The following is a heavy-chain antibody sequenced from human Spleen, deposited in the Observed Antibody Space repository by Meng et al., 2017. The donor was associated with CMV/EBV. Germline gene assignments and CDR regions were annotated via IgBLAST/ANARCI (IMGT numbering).Heavy chain of an antibody. CDR1: GFTFSNYG. J-gene: IGHJ3*02. V-gene: IGHV3-30*02. CDR2: IRHDVRGN. D-gene: IGHD3-3*01. CDR3: AKQRSRSGYSYDAFDI. Sequence: GESLKISCVASGFTFSNYGMNWVRQVPGKGLEWVSFIRHDVRGNYYADSVKGRFSISRDNSKNTLYLQMNSLRTEDTAVYYCAKQRSRSGYSYDAFDIWGQGTMVTVSS.